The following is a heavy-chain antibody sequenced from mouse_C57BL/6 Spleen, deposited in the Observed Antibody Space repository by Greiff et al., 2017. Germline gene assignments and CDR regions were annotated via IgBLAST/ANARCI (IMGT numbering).Heavy chain of an antibody. CDR3: ARRGGNYDWFAY. Sequence: QVQLQQPGAELVMPGASVKLSCKASGYTFTSYWMHWVKQRPGQGLEWIGEIDPSDSYTNYNQKLKGKSTLTVDKSSSTAYMQLSSLTSEDSAVYYCARRGGNYDWFAYWGHGTLVTVSA. CDR2: IDPSDSYT. CDR1: GYTFTSYW. D-gene: IGHD2-1*01. J-gene: IGHJ3*01. V-gene: IGHV1-69*01.